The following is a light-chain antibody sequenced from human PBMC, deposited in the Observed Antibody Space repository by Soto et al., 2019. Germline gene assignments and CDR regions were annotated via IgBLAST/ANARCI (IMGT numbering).Light chain of an antibody. J-gene: IGLJ3*02. CDR1: SSNIGAGYD. Sequence: QSVLTQPPSVSGAPGQRVTISCTGSSSNIGAGYDVHWYQQLPGTAPKLLIYGNSNRPSGVPDRFSGSKSGTSASLAITGLQAEDEGDYYCQSYGSSLGGWVFGGGTKLTVL. CDR3: QSYGSSLGGWV. CDR2: GNS. V-gene: IGLV1-40*01.